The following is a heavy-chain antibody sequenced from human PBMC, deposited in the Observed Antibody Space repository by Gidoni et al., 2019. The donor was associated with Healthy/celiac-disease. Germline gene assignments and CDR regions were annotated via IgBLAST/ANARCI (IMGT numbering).Heavy chain of an antibody. CDR2: IDSGGST. Sequence: EVQLVESGGGLFKPGGSLGLSCAASGFTVSSNYMCWVRKAPGKGLEWVSVIDSGGSTYYADSVKGRFTSSRDNSKNTLYLQMNSLRAEDTAVYYCAREVEYGDYAYGMDVWGQGTTVTVSS. CDR3: AREVEYGDYAYGMDV. V-gene: IGHV3-66*01. D-gene: IGHD4-17*01. J-gene: IGHJ6*02. CDR1: GFTVSSNY.